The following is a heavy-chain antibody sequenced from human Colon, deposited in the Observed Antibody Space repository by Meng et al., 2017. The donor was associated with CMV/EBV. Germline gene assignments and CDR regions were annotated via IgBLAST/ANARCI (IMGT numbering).Heavy chain of an antibody. Sequence: GGSLRLSCAASGFTFSRFWMTWVRQAPGKGLEWVANIKGDGSEKYYVDSVKGRFTISRDNAKNSVYLQMNSLRVEDTGVYYCVQERLAWGQETLVTVSS. CDR1: GFTFSRFW. D-gene: IGHD6-19*01. V-gene: IGHV3-7*01. CDR2: IKGDGSEK. J-gene: IGHJ5*02. CDR3: VQERLA.